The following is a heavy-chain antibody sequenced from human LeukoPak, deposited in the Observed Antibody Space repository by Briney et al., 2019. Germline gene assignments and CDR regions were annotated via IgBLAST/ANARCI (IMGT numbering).Heavy chain of an antibody. Sequence: GGSLSLSCAAPGFTFSRYGMHWVRQAPGKGVEWVAVIWYDGSNKYYADSVKGRFNISRDNSKNTLYLQMNSLRAEDTAVYYCARDRIAAAGTVDYWGQGTLVTVSS. V-gene: IGHV3-33*01. CDR3: ARDRIAAAGTVDY. CDR1: GFTFSRYG. J-gene: IGHJ4*02. CDR2: IWYDGSNK. D-gene: IGHD6-13*01.